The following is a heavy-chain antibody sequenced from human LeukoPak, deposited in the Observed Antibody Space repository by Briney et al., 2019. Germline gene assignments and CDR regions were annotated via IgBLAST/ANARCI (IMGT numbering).Heavy chain of an antibody. CDR3: ARDRWGCTSTSCYDFGY. CDR1: GFTFSNYA. J-gene: IGHJ4*02. V-gene: IGHV3-64*01. D-gene: IGHD2-2*01. CDR2: ICSTGGST. Sequence: PGGSLRLSCAASGFTFSNYAMHWVRQAPGKGLEYVSAICSTGGSTYYANSVKGRFTISRDNSKNTLYLQMGSLRAGDMAVYYCARDRWGCTSTSCYDFGYWGQGTLVTVSS.